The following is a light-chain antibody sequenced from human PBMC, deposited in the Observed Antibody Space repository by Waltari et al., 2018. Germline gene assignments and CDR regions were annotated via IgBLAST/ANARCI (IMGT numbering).Light chain of an antibody. Sequence: EIVLTQSPGTLSLSPGDRATLSCRASQNINSHLAWYQQRLGQAPRLLIYDASKRATGIPARFSGSGSGTDFTLTITSLEPEDFAVYYCQQRDHWPPGATFGPGTKVDIK. J-gene: IGKJ3*01. CDR3: QQRDHWPPGAT. CDR2: DAS. V-gene: IGKV3-11*01. CDR1: QNINSH.